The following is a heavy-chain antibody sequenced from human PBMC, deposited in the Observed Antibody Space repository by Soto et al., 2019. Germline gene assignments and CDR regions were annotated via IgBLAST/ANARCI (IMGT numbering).Heavy chain of an antibody. CDR3: ARLPSSIAAAGMVDYYYGMDV. V-gene: IGHV4-59*11. D-gene: IGHD6-13*01. J-gene: IGHJ6*02. Sequence: LSLTCTVSGGSISSHYWTWIWIRQLPGRGLEWVGYIYDSVKTKYNPSLKSRVTISVDTSKNQFSLQLSSVTAVDTAVYYCARLPSSIAAAGMVDYYYGMDVWGQGTTVTVSS. CDR2: IYDSVKT. CDR1: GGSISSHY.